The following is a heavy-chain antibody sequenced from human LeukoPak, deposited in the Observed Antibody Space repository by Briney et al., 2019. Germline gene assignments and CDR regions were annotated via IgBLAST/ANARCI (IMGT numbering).Heavy chain of an antibody. CDR3: ARDHQDCSSTSCLGYYYYMDV. D-gene: IGHD2-2*01. CDR2: MYYSGST. J-gene: IGHJ6*03. Sequence: SETLSLTCTVSGGSISSNSYYWGWIRQPPGKGLEWIGSMYYSGSTVYNPSLKSRVTISVDTSKNQFSLKLSSVTAADTAVYYCARDHQDCSSTSCLGYYYYMDVWGKGTTVTVSS. V-gene: IGHV4-39*07. CDR1: GGSISSNSYY.